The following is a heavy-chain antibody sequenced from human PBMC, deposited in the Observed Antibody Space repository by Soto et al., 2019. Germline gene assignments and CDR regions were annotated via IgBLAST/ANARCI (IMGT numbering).Heavy chain of an antibody. D-gene: IGHD6-13*01. V-gene: IGHV1-69*01. Sequence: SVKCSCKASGRTFSSDRTNWVRQAPGQGLEWVGGVVPIYRTADYAQKFQGRVTITADESARTSYMELRSLKSQDTAVYYCVRDSGAKLSSSWGQGTLVTVSS. CDR3: VRDSGAKLSSS. CDR1: GRTFSSDR. J-gene: IGHJ4*02. CDR2: VVPIYRTA.